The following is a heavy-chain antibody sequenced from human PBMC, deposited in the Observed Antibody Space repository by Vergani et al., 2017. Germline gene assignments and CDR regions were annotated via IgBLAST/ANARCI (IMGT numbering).Heavy chain of an antibody. J-gene: IGHJ3*01. CDR1: GYTFTSYG. Sequence: QVQLVQSGAEVKKPGASVKVSCKASGYTFTSYGISWVRQAPGQGLEWMGIINTSGVSTSYAQKFQGRVTMTRDTSTSTVYMELSSLRSEDPAVYYCARCTNYYDISGYSSWGQGTMVTVSS. CDR2: INTSGVST. V-gene: IGHV1-46*01. D-gene: IGHD3-22*01. CDR3: ARCTNYYDISGYSS.